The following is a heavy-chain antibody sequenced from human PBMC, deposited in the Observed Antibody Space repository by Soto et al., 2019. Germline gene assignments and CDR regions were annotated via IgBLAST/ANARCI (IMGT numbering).Heavy chain of an antibody. CDR3: VKRGRKWGAFDF. Sequence: VQLLESGGDLVQPGGSLRLSCVASGFILNNYAMSWVRQAPGKGLEWVSTIGGTDGDSDGVPCYEESVKGRFTISRYSSANTLFLHMDNLRDEESALYYCVKRGRKWGAFDFWGQGKTVVVSS. J-gene: IGHJ3*01. V-gene: IGHV3-23*01. CDR2: IGGTDGDSDGVP. CDR1: GFILNNYA. D-gene: IGHD7-27*01.